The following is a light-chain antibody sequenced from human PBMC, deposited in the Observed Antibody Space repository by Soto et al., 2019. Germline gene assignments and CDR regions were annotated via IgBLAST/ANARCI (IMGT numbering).Light chain of an antibody. CDR1: SGLKDYI. V-gene: IGLV4-69*01. Sequence: QLVLTQSPSASASLGASVKLTCTLSSGLKDYIIAWHQQQPEKGPRFLMKLNSDCSHRRGDGVPDRFTGACSGTERYLTISSLQSEDEAVYYCQTWGTGIHVVFGGGTKVTVL. J-gene: IGLJ2*01. CDR3: QTWGTGIHVV. CDR2: LNSDCSH.